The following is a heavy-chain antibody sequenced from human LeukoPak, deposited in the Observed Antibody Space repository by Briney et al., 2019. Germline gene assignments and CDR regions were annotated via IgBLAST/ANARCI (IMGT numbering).Heavy chain of an antibody. CDR1: GFTFTNYW. Sequence: PGGSLRLSCAASGFTFTNYWMSWVRQAPGKGLELVANIKQDRSEKYYVDSVKGRFTISRDNAKNSLYLQMNSLRAEDTALYYCAKDKGQYYYDSSGYGGWGQGTLVTVSS. CDR3: AKDKGQYYYDSSGYGG. V-gene: IGHV3-7*03. J-gene: IGHJ4*02. CDR2: IKQDRSEK. D-gene: IGHD3-22*01.